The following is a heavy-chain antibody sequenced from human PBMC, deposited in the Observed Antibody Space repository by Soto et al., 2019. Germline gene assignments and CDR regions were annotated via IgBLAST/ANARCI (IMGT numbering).Heavy chain of an antibody. D-gene: IGHD3-3*01. J-gene: IGHJ6*02. Sequence: QVHLQESGPGLVKPSQTLSLTCTVSGGSISSGGYYWSWIRQHPGKGLEWIVSIYYSGSTYYNPSLKSRVTISVDTSKNQFSLKLSSVTAADTAVYYCARAPHYDFWSGYSYYGMDVWGQGTTVTVSS. CDR2: IYYSGST. CDR3: ARAPHYDFWSGYSYYGMDV. CDR1: GGSISSGGYY. V-gene: IGHV4-31*03.